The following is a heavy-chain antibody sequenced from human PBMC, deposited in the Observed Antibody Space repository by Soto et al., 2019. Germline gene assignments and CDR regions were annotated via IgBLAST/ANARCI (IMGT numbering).Heavy chain of an antibody. V-gene: IGHV3-30-3*01. Sequence: QVQLVESGGGVVQPGRSLRLSCAASGFTFSTYAMHWVRQAPGKGLEWVAVISYDGTNKYYADSVRGRFTISRDNSKNTLFLQRNSLRAEDKAVYYCAKDGGGYNYGYVMLDKYYYGMDVWGQGTTVTVSS. D-gene: IGHD5-18*01. J-gene: IGHJ6*02. CDR1: GFTFSTYA. CDR2: ISYDGTNK. CDR3: AKDGGGYNYGYVMLDKYYYGMDV.